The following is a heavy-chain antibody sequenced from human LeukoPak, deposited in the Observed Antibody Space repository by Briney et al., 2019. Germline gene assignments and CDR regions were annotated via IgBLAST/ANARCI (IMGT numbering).Heavy chain of an antibody. CDR2: MNPNSGNT. Sequence: ASVKVSCKASGYTFTSYDINWVRQATGQGLEWMGWMNPNSGNTGYAQKFQGRVTITRNTSISTAYMELSSLRSEDTAVYYCARGLNRYYYYYGMDVWGQGTTVTVSS. CDR3: ARGLNRYYYYYGMDV. CDR1: GYTFTSYD. V-gene: IGHV1-8*03. D-gene: IGHD1-14*01. J-gene: IGHJ6*02.